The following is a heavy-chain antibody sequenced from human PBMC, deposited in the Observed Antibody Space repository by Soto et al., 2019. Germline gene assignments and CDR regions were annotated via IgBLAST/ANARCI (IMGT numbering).Heavy chain of an antibody. V-gene: IGHV1-69*13. D-gene: IGHD1-26*01. CDR3: ARVKSSYSGSYYGYFDY. Sequence: GASVKVSCKASGGTFSSYAISWVRQAPGQGLEWMGGIIPIFGTANYAQKFQGRVTITADESTSTAYIELSSLRSEDTAVYYCARVKSSYSGSYYGYFDYWGQGTLVTVSS. CDR1: GGTFSSYA. J-gene: IGHJ4*02. CDR2: IIPIFGTA.